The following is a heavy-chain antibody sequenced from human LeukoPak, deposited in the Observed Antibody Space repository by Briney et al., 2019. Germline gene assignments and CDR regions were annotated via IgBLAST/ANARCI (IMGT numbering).Heavy chain of an antibody. J-gene: IGHJ4*02. V-gene: IGHV1-69*13. CDR1: GGTFSSYA. Sequence: VASVKVSCKASGGTFSSYAISWVRQAPGQGLEWMGGIIPIFGTANYAQKFQGRVTITADESTSTAYMELSSLRSEDTAVYYCAREGRTPLYSSGWYPFDYRGQGTLVTVSS. CDR3: AREGRTPLYSSGWYPFDY. CDR2: IIPIFGTA. D-gene: IGHD6-19*01.